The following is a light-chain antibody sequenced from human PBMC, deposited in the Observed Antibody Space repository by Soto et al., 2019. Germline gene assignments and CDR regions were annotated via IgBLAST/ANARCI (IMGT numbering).Light chain of an antibody. V-gene: IGKV1-5*01. J-gene: IGKJ2*01. CDR3: QQYNTYSYT. CDR1: QSIGTW. CDR2: DAS. Sequence: DLQMTQSPSTLSASVGDRVAITCRASQSIGTWLAWYQQKPGKAPKLLIYDASTLEGGVPSRFSGGGSGTDFPLTISSLQPDDFATYYCQQYNTYSYTFGQWTMLEIK.